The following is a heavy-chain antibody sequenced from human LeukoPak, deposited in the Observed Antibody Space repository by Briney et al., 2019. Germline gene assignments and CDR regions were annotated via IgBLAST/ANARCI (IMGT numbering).Heavy chain of an antibody. J-gene: IGHJ6*02. CDR2: INPNSGGT. Sequence: ASMKVSCKASGYTFTSYGISWVRQAPGQGLEWMGWINPNSGGTNYAQKFQGRVTMTRDTSISTAYMELSRLGSDDTAVYYCASLSGMDVWGQGTTVTVSS. CDR3: ASLSGMDV. D-gene: IGHD3-16*02. CDR1: GYTFTSYG. V-gene: IGHV1-2*02.